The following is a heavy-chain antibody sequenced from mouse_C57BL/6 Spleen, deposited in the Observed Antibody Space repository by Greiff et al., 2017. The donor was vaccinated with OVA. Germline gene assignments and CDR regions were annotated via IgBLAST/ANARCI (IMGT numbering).Heavy chain of an antibody. D-gene: IGHD1-1*01. CDR3: ARQTTVVAPFDY. CDR2: INPSNGGT. CDR1: GYTFTSYW. Sequence: QVQLQQPGTDLVKPGASVKLSCKASGYTFTSYWMHWVKQRPGQGLEWLGNINPSNGGTNYNEKFKSKATLTVDKSSSTAYMQLSSLTSEDSAVYYCARQTTVVAPFDYWGQGTTLTVSS. J-gene: IGHJ2*01. V-gene: IGHV1-53*01.